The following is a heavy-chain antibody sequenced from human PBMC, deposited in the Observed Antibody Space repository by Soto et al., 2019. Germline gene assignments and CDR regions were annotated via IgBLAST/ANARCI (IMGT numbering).Heavy chain of an antibody. CDR3: ARGEAVVAATPTYYYFDY. Sequence: SETLSLTCAVYGGSFSGYYWSWIRQPPGKGLEWIGEINHSGSTNYNPSLKSRVTISVDTSKNQFSLKLSSVTAADTAVYYCARGEAVVAATPTYYYFDYWGQGTLVTVSS. V-gene: IGHV4-34*01. D-gene: IGHD2-15*01. CDR1: GGSFSGYY. CDR2: INHSGST. J-gene: IGHJ4*02.